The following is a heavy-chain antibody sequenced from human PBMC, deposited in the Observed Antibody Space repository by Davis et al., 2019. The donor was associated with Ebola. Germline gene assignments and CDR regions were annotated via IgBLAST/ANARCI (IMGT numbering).Heavy chain of an antibody. Sequence: GGSLRLSCAASGFTFSSYAMHWVRQAPGKGLEWVAVISYDGTNKYYADSVKGRFTISRDNSKNTLYLQMNSLRAEDTAVYYCARDFGEWELLRAFDYWGQGTLVTVSS. CDR2: ISYDGTNK. J-gene: IGHJ4*02. D-gene: IGHD1-26*01. CDR3: ARDFGEWELLRAFDY. CDR1: GFTFSSYA. V-gene: IGHV3-30-3*01.